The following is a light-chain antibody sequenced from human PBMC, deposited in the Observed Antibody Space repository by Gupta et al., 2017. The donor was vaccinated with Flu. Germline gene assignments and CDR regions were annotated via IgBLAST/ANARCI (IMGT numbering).Light chain of an antibody. CDR1: QSIDTY. CDR3: QHSYSTPPT. Sequence: SASVGDRITITCRASQSIDTYLNWYQQKPGEAPNLLIYAASNLQSGVPSRFSGSGSGTDFTLTISSLQPEDFATYYCQHSYSTPPTFAGGTKVEIK. J-gene: IGKJ4*01. V-gene: IGKV1-39*01. CDR2: AAS.